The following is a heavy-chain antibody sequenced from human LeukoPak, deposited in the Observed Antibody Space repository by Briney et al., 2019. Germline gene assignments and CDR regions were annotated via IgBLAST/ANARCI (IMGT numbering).Heavy chain of an antibody. D-gene: IGHD1-26*01. V-gene: IGHV3-7*04. J-gene: IGHJ4*02. CDR2: IKQDGSEK. CDR3: VRGKQWGFDN. Sequence: PGGSLRLSCAASGFTFSSYWMSWVRQAPGKGLEWVANIKQDGSEKYYVDSVKGRFTISRDNAKGLLYLQMNSLKTEDTAVYYCVRGKQWGFDNWGQGTLVTVAS. CDR1: GFTFSSYW.